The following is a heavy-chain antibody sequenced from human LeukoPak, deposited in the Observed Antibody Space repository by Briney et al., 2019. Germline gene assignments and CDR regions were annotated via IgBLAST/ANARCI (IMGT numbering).Heavy chain of an antibody. J-gene: IGHJ4*02. CDR1: GFTFNSYA. Sequence: GGSLRLSCAASGFTFNSYAMSWVRQAPGKGLEWVSAISGSGGSTYYADSLKGRFTISRDNSKNTLYLQMNSLRAEDTAVYYCAKDEAAAGGGYYWGQGTLVTVSS. CDR2: ISGSGGST. D-gene: IGHD6-13*01. V-gene: IGHV3-23*01. CDR3: AKDEAAAGGGYY.